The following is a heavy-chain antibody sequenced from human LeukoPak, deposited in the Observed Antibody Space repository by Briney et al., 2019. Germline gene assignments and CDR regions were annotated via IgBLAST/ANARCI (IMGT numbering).Heavy chain of an antibody. CDR3: ASSPSIAASKGYYFDY. CDR2: INHSGST. CDR1: GGSFSGYY. J-gene: IGHJ4*02. V-gene: IGHV4-34*01. D-gene: IGHD6-13*01. Sequence: SETLSLTCAVYGGSFSGYYWSWIRQPPGKGLEWIGEINHSGSTNYNPSLKSRVAISVDTSKNQFSLKLSSVTAADTAVYYCASSPSIAASKGYYFDYWGQGTLVTVSS.